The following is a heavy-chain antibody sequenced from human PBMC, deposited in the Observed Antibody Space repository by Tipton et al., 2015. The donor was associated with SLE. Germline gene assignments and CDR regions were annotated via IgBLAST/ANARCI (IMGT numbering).Heavy chain of an antibody. V-gene: IGHV1-46*01. D-gene: IGHD3-16*01. J-gene: IGHJ4*02. CDR3: VREKRGGHFDY. CDR1: GYTFTTYY. Sequence: QVQLVQSGAEVKKSETSVKVSCQASGYTFTTYYIHWMRQAPGQGLEWVGLINFSVGNTNYAQEFRGRVTITRDTSSSTVYMELSSLRSEDTAMYYCVREKRGGHFDYWGQGTLVTVSS. CDR2: INFSVGNT.